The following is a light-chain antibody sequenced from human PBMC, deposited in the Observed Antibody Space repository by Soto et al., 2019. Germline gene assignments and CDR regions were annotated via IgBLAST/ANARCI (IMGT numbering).Light chain of an antibody. Sequence: EIVMTQSPATLYVSPGERATLSCRASQSVSGDLAWYQQKPGQAPRLLLYGASTRATGIPAKFSGRGSGTEFTLTISSLQSEDFAVYYCQQYNNWPPLTFGGGTKVEIK. J-gene: IGKJ4*01. CDR3: QQYNNWPPLT. CDR2: GAS. V-gene: IGKV3-15*01. CDR1: QSVSGD.